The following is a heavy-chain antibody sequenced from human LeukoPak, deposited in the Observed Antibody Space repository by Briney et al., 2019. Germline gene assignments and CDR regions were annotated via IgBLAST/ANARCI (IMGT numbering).Heavy chain of an antibody. CDR3: ATDQASDSFTIPFGC. V-gene: IGHV3-7*01. CDR1: GFTLSKHW. J-gene: IGHJ4*02. Sequence: AGGSLRLSCAASGFTLSKHWMTWVRQALGKGLECVAIIKQDGSETYYADSVKGRFTISRDNSKNSLYLQMNSLRVEDTAVYYCATDQASDSFTIPFGCWGQGTLVTVSS. CDR2: IKQDGSET. D-gene: IGHD3-9*01.